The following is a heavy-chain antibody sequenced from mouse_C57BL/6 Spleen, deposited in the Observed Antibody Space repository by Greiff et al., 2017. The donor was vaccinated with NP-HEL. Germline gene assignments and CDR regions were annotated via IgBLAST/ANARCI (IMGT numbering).Heavy chain of an antibody. CDR2: IDPSDSYT. V-gene: IGHV1-59*01. D-gene: IGHD2-3*01. CDR1: GYTFTSYW. J-gene: IGHJ2*01. Sequence: QVQLQQPGAELVRPGTSVKLSCKASGYTFTSYWMHWVKQRPGQGLEWIGVIDPSDSYTNYNQKFKGKATLTVDTSSSTAYMQLSSLTSEDSAVYYCARRDDGYSYFDYWGQGTTLTVSS. CDR3: ARRDDGYSYFDY.